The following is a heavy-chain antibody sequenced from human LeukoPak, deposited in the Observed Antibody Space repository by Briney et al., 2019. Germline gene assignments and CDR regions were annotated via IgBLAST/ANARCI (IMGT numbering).Heavy chain of an antibody. V-gene: IGHV3-74*01. J-gene: IGHJ4*02. CDR3: ARDRGEGYFDY. Sequence: GGSLRLSCAASGFTFSSYWMHWVRHAPGKGLVLVSRISSDGSSTNYADSVKGRFTISRDNAKNTLYLQMNSLRAEDTAVYYCARDRGEGYFDYWGQGTLVTDSS. CDR1: GFTFSSYW. CDR2: ISSDGSST. D-gene: IGHD3-3*01.